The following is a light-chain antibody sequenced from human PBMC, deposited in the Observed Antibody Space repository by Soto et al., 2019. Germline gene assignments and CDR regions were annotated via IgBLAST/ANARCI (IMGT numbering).Light chain of an antibody. CDR3: KKYDTAPQT. CDR2: AAS. Sequence: DIQMTQSPSSLSASVGDTVTITCRASQGIIDYLAWYQQRPGKAPTLLIYAASTLHTGVPSRFSGSGAGTDFTLTIRSLQPEDVATYYCKKYDTAPQTFGPGTKVEIK. J-gene: IGKJ1*01. CDR1: QGIIDY. V-gene: IGKV1-27*01.